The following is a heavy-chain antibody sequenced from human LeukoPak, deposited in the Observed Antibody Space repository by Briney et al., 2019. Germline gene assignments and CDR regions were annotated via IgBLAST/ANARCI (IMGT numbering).Heavy chain of an antibody. CDR3: AKSRRGYDFWSGPYADY. V-gene: IGHV3-30*04. D-gene: IGHD3-3*01. CDR2: ISDDGGNK. J-gene: IGHJ4*02. CDR1: GFTFSSYV. Sequence: GGSLRLSCAASGFTFSSYVMHWVRQAPGKGLEWVAVISDDGGNKYFADSVKGRFTISRDNSKNTLFLQMNSLRAEDTAVYYCAKSRRGYDFWSGPYADYWGQGTLVTVSS.